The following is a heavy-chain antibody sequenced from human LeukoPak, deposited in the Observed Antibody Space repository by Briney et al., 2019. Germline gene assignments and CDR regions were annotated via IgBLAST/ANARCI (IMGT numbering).Heavy chain of an antibody. J-gene: IGHJ5*02. D-gene: IGHD6-6*01. CDR2: ISAYNGNT. V-gene: IGHV1-18*01. CDR3: ARIRIAARQSWFDP. Sequence: ASVKVSCKASGYTFTSYGISWVRQAPGQGLEWMEWISAYNGNTNYAQKLQGRVTMTTDTSTSTAYMELRSLRSDDTAVYYCARIRIAARQSWFDPWGQGTLVTVSS. CDR1: GYTFTSYG.